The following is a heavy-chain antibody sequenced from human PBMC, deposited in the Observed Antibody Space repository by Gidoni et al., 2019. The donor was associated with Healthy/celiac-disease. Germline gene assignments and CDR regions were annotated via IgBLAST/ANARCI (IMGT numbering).Heavy chain of an antibody. CDR1: GFTFSSYS. CDR3: ARERWLRNPDY. Sequence: EVQLVESGGGLVKPGGSLRLPWSASGFTFSSYSINWVRQAPGKGLAWVSSISSSSSYIYYADSVKSRFTISRDNAKNSLYLQMNSLRAEDTAVYYCARERWLRNPDYWGQGTLVTVSS. CDR2: ISSSSSYI. J-gene: IGHJ4*02. V-gene: IGHV3-21*01. D-gene: IGHD5-12*01.